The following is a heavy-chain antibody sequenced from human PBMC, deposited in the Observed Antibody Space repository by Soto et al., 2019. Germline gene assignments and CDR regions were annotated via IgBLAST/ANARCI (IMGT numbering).Heavy chain of an antibody. Sequence: SETLSLTCTVSGGSVSSGSYYWSWIRQPPGKGLEWIGYIYYSGSTNYNPSLESRVTISVDTSKNQISLKLTSPTAADTAVYYCARGVGSSPPRYWGRGTLVTVSS. CDR1: GGSVSSGSYY. CDR3: ARGVGSSPPRY. D-gene: IGHD1-26*01. J-gene: IGHJ4*02. CDR2: IYYSGST. V-gene: IGHV4-61*01.